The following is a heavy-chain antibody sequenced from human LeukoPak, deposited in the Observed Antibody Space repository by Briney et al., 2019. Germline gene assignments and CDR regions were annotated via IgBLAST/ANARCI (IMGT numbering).Heavy chain of an antibody. CDR1: GFTFSSYG. CDR2: ISYDGSNK. V-gene: IGHV3-30*18. J-gene: IGHJ5*02. CDR3: AKDPLAYSSSSGPFDP. D-gene: IGHD6-6*01. Sequence: GGSLRLSCAASGFTFSSYGMHWVRQAPGKGLEWVAVISYDGSNKYYADSVKGRFTISRDNSKNTLYLQMNSLRAEDTAVYHCAKDPLAYSSSSGPFDPWGQGTLVTVSS.